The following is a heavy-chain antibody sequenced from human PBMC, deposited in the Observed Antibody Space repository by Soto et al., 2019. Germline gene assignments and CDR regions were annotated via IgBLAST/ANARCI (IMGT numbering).Heavy chain of an antibody. V-gene: IGHV2-70*01. D-gene: IGHD5-18*01. CDR2: IDWDDDK. CDR1: GFSLSTSGMC. CDR3: ARIMGYSYGYDWFDP. J-gene: IGHJ5*02. Sequence: GSGPTLVNPTQTLTLTCTFSGFSLSTSGMCVSWIRQPPGKALEWLALIDWDDDKYYSTSLKTRLTISKDTSKNQVVLTMTNMDPVDTATYYCARIMGYSYGYDWFDPWGQGTLVTVSS.